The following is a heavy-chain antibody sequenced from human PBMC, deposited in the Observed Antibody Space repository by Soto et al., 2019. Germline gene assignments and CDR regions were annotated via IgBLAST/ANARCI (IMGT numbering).Heavy chain of an antibody. CDR2: IFYLGSS. CDR3: ARHSLALRKNNWFDP. D-gene: IGHD3-3*02. V-gene: IGHV4-39*01. Sequence: PSETLSLTCTVSGDSIISSDFYWVWVRQPPGKGLEWIGSIFYLGSSYYNPSLKSRVTMSVDTSKNQFSLRLRSVTAADTALYFCARHSLALRKNNWFDPWGQGIMVTVSS. J-gene: IGHJ5*02. CDR1: GDSIISSDFY.